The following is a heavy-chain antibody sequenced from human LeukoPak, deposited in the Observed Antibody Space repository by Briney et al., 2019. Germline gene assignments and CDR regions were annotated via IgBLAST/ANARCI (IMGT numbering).Heavy chain of an antibody. V-gene: IGHV4-59*08. CDR1: GGSISSYY. Sequence: SETLSLTCIVSGGSISSYYWSWIRQPPGKGLEWIGDIYNSGSTNYNPSLKSRVTISVDTSKNQFSLKLTSVTAADTALYYCARHVGLRSRIDYWGQGTLVTVSS. J-gene: IGHJ4*02. D-gene: IGHD1-26*01. CDR2: IYNSGST. CDR3: ARHVGLRSRIDY.